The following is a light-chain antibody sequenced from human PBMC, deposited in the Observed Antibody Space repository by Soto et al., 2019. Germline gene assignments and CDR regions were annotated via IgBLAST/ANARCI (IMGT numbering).Light chain of an antibody. CDR1: SSDVASYNL. CDR3: QSYDSSLSGYV. Sequence: QSALTQPASVSGSPGQSITISCTGTSSDVASYNLVSWYQQLPGKAPKLLIYANTNRPSGVPDRFSGSKSGTSASLAITGLQAEDEADYYCQSYDSSLSGYVFGTGTKVTVL. V-gene: IGLV2-14*02. J-gene: IGLJ1*01. CDR2: ANT.